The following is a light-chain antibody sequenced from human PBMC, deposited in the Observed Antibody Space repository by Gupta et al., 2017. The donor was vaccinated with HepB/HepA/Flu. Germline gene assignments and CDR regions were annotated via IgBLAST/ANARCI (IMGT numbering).Light chain of an antibody. CDR2: YDS. CDR3: QVWDSSSWV. V-gene: IGLV3-21*04. J-gene: IGLJ3*02. Sequence: SYVLTQPPSVSVAPGKTARITRGGNNIGSKSVHWYQQKPGQAPVLVIYYDSDRPSGIPERFSGSNSGNTATLTISRVEAGDEADYYCQVWDSSSWVFGGGTKLTVL. CDR1: NIGSKS.